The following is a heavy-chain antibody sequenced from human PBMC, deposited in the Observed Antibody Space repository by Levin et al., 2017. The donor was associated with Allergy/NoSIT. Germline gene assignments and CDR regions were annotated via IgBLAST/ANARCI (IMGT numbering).Heavy chain of an antibody. CDR3: ARVDPHYGDYRPYYFDY. CDR2: IKQDGSEK. Sequence: LSLTCAASGFTFSSYWMSWVRQAPGKGLEWVANIKQDGSEKYYVDSVKGRFTISRDNAKNSLYLQMNSLRAEDTAVYYCARVDPHYGDYRPYYFDYWGQGTLVTVSS. J-gene: IGHJ4*02. V-gene: IGHV3-7*01. D-gene: IGHD4-17*01. CDR1: GFTFSSYW.